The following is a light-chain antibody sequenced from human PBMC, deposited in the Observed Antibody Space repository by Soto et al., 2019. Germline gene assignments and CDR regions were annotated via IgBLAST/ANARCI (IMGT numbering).Light chain of an antibody. J-gene: IGKJ1*01. Sequence: EKAMTQSPATLSMSPGERATLSCRASQSVSSFLAWYQQKPGQAPRLLIYGASTRATGIPARFSGSGSGTEFTLTISSLQSEDFAVYYCQQYTNWPSWTFGQGTKVEVK. V-gene: IGKV3-15*01. CDR1: QSVSSF. CDR3: QQYTNWPSWT. CDR2: GAS.